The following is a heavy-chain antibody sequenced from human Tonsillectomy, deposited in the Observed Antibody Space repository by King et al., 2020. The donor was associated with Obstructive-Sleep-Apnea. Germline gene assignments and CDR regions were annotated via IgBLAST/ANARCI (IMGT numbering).Heavy chain of an antibody. CDR2: ISAYNGNT. CDR3: ANDPSITETWTWFDH. J-gene: IGHJ5*02. CDR1: GYTFTSFA. Sequence: QLVQSGAEVKKPGASVKVSCKASGYTFTSFAISWMRQAPGQGLEWMGWISAYNGNTNYAQKVQGRVTMTTDTSTSTTYMELRSLRSDDTAVYYCANDPSITETWTWFDHWGQGTLVTVSS. D-gene: IGHD1-7*01. V-gene: IGHV1-18*04.